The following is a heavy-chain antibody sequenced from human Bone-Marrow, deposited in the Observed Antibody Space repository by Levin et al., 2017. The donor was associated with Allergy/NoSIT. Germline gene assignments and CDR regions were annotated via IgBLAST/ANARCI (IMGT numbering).Heavy chain of an antibody. V-gene: IGHV3-30*03. CDR3: ARESGIWGYGSGRQNYYPMDV. J-gene: IGHJ6*02. D-gene: IGHD3-10*01. Sequence: GASVKVSCAASGFRFSNHGLHWVRQTPGKGLEWVAVISYDLINKNYADSVKGRFTISRDNSRSTLYLEMNSLRPEDTAVYYCARESGIWGYGSGRQNYYPMDVWGQGTTVTVTS. CDR2: ISYDLINK. CDR1: GFRFSNHG.